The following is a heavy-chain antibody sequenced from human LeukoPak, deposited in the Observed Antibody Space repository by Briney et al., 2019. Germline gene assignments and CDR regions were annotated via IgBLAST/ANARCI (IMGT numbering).Heavy chain of an antibody. V-gene: IGHV4-4*07. J-gene: IGHJ5*02. CDR1: GGSISSHY. Sequence: SETLSLTCTVSGGSISSHYWSWIRQPAGKGLEWIGRIYTSGSTNYNPSLKSRVTMSVDTSKNQFSLKLSSVTAADTAVYYCARDWVVAAAGTEYWFDPWGQGTLVTVSS. CDR2: IYTSGST. CDR3: ARDWVVAAAGTEYWFDP. D-gene: IGHD6-13*01.